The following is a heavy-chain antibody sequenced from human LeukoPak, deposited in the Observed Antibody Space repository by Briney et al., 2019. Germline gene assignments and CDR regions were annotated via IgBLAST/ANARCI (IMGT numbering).Heavy chain of an antibody. V-gene: IGHV3-30*18. D-gene: IGHD3-22*01. CDR2: ISYDGSNK. CDR3: AKLDYYDSSGYYPSYYYYGMDV. J-gene: IGHJ6*02. CDR1: GFTFSSYG. Sequence: PGGSLRLSCAVSGFTFSSYGMHWVRQAPGKGLEWVAVISYDGSNKYYADSVKGRFTISRDNSKNTLYLQMNSLRAEDTAVYYCAKLDYYDSSGYYPSYYYYGMDVWGQGTTVTVSS.